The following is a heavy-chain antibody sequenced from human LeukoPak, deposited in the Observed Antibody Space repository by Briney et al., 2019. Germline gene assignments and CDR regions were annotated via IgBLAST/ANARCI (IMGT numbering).Heavy chain of an antibody. J-gene: IGHJ4*02. CDR3: ARDRGAYY. CDR2: IRYDGSNK. V-gene: IGHV3-30*02. Sequence: GGSLRLSCAGSGSTFNTSWMHWVRQAPGKGLEWVAFIRYDGSNKYYADSVKGRFTISRDNSKNTLYLQMNSLRAEDTAVYYCARDRGAYYWGRGTLVTVSS. CDR1: GSTFNTSW. D-gene: IGHD3-10*01.